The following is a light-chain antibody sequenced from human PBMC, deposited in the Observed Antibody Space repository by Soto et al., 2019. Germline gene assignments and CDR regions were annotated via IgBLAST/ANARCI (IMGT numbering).Light chain of an antibody. J-gene: IGLJ1*01. CDR1: SGSIASYF. CDR3: QSYDESSHV. CDR2: QDN. V-gene: IGLV6-57*01. Sequence: NFMLTQPHSVSESPGKTVTISCTRSSGSIASYFVQWSQQRPRSSPTTVIYQDNQRPSVVPHRFSGSIDRSSNSASLTISGLRTEDEADYYCQSYDESSHVFGTGTKLTVL.